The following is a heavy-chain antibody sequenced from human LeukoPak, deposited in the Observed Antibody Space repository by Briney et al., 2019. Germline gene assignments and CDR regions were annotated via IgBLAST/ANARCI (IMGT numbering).Heavy chain of an antibody. J-gene: IGHJ4*02. V-gene: IGHV3-66*01. CDR2: IYSGGST. Sequence: GGSLRLSCAASGFTVSSNYMSWVRQAPGKGLEWVSVIYSGGSTYYADSVKGRFTISRDNAKNTLYLQMNSLRAEDTAVYYCATLYAGSTDYWGRGTLVTVSS. CDR3: ATLYAGSTDY. D-gene: IGHD2-8*01. CDR1: GFTVSSNY.